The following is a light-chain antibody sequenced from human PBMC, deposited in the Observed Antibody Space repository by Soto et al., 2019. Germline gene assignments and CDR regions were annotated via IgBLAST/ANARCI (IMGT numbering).Light chain of an antibody. J-gene: IGLJ1*01. CDR2: EVS. Sequence: QSALIQPASVSGSPGQSITISCTGTSSDVGDYNYVSWYQQHPGKAPKFMIYEVSNRPPGVSNRFSGSKSGNTASLTISGLQAEDEADYYCSSYTNNTSAFGTGTKVTVL. CDR3: SSYTNNTSA. CDR1: SSDVGDYNY. V-gene: IGLV2-14*01.